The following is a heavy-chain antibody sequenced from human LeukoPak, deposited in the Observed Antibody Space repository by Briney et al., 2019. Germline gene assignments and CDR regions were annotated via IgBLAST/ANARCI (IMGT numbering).Heavy chain of an antibody. CDR1: RFTFDDYA. D-gene: IGHD6-19*01. Sequence: PGGSLRLSCAASRFTFDDYAMHWVRQAPGKGLEWVSGISWNSGSIGYADSVKGRFTISRDNAKNSLYLQMNSLRAEDTALYYCATIPNSSGWYYFNYWGQGTLVTVSS. CDR3: ATIPNSSGWYYFNY. J-gene: IGHJ4*02. V-gene: IGHV3-9*01. CDR2: ISWNSGSI.